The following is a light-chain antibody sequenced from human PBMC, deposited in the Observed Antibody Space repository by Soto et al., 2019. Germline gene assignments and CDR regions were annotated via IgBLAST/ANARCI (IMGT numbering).Light chain of an antibody. CDR1: GSYNF. Sequence: QSVLTQPASVSGSPGQSITISCTVGSYNFVSWYQQHPGKAPKVLIYEVSKRPSGVSDRFSGSKSGNTASLTISGLQAEDEADYYCCSDAGRSTYVFGTGPRSPS. CDR3: CSDAGRSTYV. CDR2: EVS. J-gene: IGLJ1*01. V-gene: IGLV2-23*02.